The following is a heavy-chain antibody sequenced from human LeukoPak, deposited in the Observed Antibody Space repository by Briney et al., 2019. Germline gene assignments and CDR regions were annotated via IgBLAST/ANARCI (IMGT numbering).Heavy chain of an antibody. CDR2: INPSGGST. D-gene: IGHD3-10*01. J-gene: IGHJ6*03. Sequence: ASVKVSCKASGYTFTSYYMHWVRQAPGQGLEWMGIINPSGGSTSYAQKFQGRVTITADESTSTAYMELSSLRSEDTAVYYCARDSFDRITMVRGVIITFYYMDVWGKGTTVTISS. CDR1: GYTFTSYY. CDR3: ARDSFDRITMVRGVIITFYYMDV. V-gene: IGHV1-46*01.